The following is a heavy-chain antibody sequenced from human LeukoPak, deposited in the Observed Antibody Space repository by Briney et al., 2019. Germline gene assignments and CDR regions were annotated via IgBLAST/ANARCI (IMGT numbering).Heavy chain of an antibody. CDR1: GFTFNNAW. CDR2: ISSSGSTI. V-gene: IGHV3-11*04. J-gene: IGHJ6*03. Sequence: GGSLRLSCAASGFTFNNAWMSWVRQAPGKGLEWVSYISSSGSTIYYADSVKGRFTISRDNAKNSLYLQMNSLRAEDTAVYYCARVIVQTYYMDVWGKGTTVTVSS. CDR3: ARVIVQTYYMDV. D-gene: IGHD3-16*02.